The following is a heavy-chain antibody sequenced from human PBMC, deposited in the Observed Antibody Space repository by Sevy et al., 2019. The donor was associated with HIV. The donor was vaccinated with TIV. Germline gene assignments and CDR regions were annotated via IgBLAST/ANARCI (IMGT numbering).Heavy chain of an antibody. J-gene: IGHJ4*02. CDR3: SATREYYSDSYGYYDY. V-gene: IGHV1-24*01. CDR2: FDPEEGER. CDR1: GHTLTGLS. Sequence: ASVKVSCKDSGHTLTGLSMHWVRQAPGKGFEWIGRFDPEEGERIYAQKFQGRVTMTEDTSTDTAYMELRSLRSEDTAVYYCSATREYYSDSYGYYDYWGQGTLVTVSS. D-gene: IGHD3-22*01.